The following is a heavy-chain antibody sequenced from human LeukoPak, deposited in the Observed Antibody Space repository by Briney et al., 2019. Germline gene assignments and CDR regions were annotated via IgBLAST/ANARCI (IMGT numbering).Heavy chain of an antibody. CDR1: GFPFSGYW. CDR2: IDDDGTGT. CDR3: ARSASGYDS. Sequence: GGSLRLSCAASGFPFSGYWMHWVRQAPGKGLVWVSRIDDDGTGTTYADSVKGRFTISRDNAKNTLYLQMNSLRVDDTAVYYCARSASGYDSWGQGTLVTVSS. J-gene: IGHJ5*02. V-gene: IGHV3-74*01. D-gene: IGHD5-12*01.